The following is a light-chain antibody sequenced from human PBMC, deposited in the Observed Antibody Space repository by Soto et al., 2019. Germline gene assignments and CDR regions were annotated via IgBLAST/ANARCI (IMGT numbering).Light chain of an antibody. CDR1: QSVSSSY. Sequence: EIVLTQSPGTLSLSPGERATLSCRASQSVSSSYLAWYQQKPGQAPSLLIYGASSRATGIPDRFSGSGSGTDFTLTISRLEPEDFAMYYCQQYGSSSTFGQGTKVEI. CDR2: GAS. V-gene: IGKV3-20*01. J-gene: IGKJ1*01. CDR3: QQYGSSST.